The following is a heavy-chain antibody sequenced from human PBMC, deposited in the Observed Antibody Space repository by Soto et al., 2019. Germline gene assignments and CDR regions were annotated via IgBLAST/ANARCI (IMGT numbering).Heavy chain of an antibody. CDR1: GFTFSRHT. V-gene: IGHV3-30-3*01. CDR2: ISDDGSNT. J-gene: IGHJ5*02. Sequence: QVQLVESGGGVVQPGRSLRLSCAASGFTFSRHTMHWVRQAPGKGLEWVAAISDDGSNTYYADSVKGRFTISRDNSKNILYLQMNSLSSEDTAVHHCAREVYYDFWRGFNNPPYYFDAWGQGTLVTVSS. CDR3: AREVYYDFWRGFNNPPYYFDA. D-gene: IGHD3-3*01.